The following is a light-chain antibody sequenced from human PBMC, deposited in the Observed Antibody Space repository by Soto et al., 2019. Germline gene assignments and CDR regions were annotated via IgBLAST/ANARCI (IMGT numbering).Light chain of an antibody. V-gene: IGKV1-5*01. J-gene: IGKJ1*01. CDR2: DAF. CDR3: QQHSTYLWA. Sequence: DIQMTQSPSTLSASVGDRVTITCRASQSISSWLAWYQQKPGKAPKLLIYDAFTLESGVPSRFSGSGSGTEFTLTISSLQPDDFATYYCQQHSTYLWAFGQGTKVEIK. CDR1: QSISSW.